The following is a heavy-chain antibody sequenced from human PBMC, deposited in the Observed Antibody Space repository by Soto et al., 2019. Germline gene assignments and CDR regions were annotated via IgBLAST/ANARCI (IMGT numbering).Heavy chain of an antibody. D-gene: IGHD6-19*01. J-gene: IGHJ4*02. CDR3: ARSSPGYSSGPDY. Sequence: GGSLRLSCAASGFTVSSNYMSWVRQAPGKGLEWVSVIYSGGSTYYADSVKGRFTTSRDNSKNTLYLQMNSLRAEDTAVYYCARSSPGYSSGPDYWGQGTLVTVSS. V-gene: IGHV3-53*01. CDR1: GFTVSSNY. CDR2: IYSGGST.